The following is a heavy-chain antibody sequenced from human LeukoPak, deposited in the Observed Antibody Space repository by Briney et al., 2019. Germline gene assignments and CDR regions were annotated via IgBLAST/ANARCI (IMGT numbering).Heavy chain of an antibody. CDR1: GFTFSSYA. CDR2: ISYDGSNK. D-gene: IGHD6-6*01. CDR3: ASGVEYSSSSPRY. V-gene: IGHV3-30-3*01. Sequence: GGSLRLSCAASGFTFSSYAMHWVRQAPGKGLEWVAVISYDGSNKYYADSVKGRFTISRDNSKNTLYLQMNSLRAEDTAVYYCASGVEYSSSSPRYWGQGTLVTVSS. J-gene: IGHJ4*02.